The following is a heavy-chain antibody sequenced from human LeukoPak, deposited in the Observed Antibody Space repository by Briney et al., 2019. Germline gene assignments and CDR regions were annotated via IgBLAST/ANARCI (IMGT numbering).Heavy chain of an antibody. J-gene: IGHJ3*02. Sequence: ASVKVSCTASGYTFTSYGITWVRQAPGQGLECMGWISAYNGNTNYAQKLQGRVTMTTDTSTSTAYMELRSLRSDDTAVYYCARSHLDAFDIWGQGTMVTVSS. CDR3: ARSHLDAFDI. CDR1: GYTFTSYG. CDR2: ISAYNGNT. V-gene: IGHV1-18*04.